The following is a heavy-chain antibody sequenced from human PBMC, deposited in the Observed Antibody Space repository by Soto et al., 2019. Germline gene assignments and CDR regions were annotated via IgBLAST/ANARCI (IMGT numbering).Heavy chain of an antibody. Sequence: PGGSLRLSCAASGFTFSSYAMHWVRQAPGKGLEWVAVISYDGSNKYYADSVKGRFTISRDNSKNTLYLQMNSLRAEDTAVYYCARDSSSWSIYYYYYYGMDVWGQGTTVTVSS. D-gene: IGHD6-13*01. V-gene: IGHV3-30-3*01. CDR2: ISYDGSNK. CDR1: GFTFSSYA. CDR3: ARDSSSWSIYYYYYYGMDV. J-gene: IGHJ6*02.